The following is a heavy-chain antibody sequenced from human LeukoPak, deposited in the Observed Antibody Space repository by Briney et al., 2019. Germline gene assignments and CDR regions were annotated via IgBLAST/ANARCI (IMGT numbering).Heavy chain of an antibody. D-gene: IGHD3-10*01. CDR1: GGSISGYS. Sequence: SETLSLTCTVSGGSISGYSWTWIRQPPGKGLEWIGYIHNSGSINYNPSLKSRVIISVDTSKNQFSLKLSSVTAADTAVYNCARGGLYSGEPRNYGMDVWGQGTTVTVSS. CDR3: ARGGLYSGEPRNYGMDV. CDR2: IHNSGSI. J-gene: IGHJ6*02. V-gene: IGHV4-59*01.